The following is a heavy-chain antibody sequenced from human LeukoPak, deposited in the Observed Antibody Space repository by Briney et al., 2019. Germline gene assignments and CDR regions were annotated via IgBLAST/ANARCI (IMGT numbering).Heavy chain of an antibody. J-gene: IGHJ3*02. CDR2: INHSGST. D-gene: IGHD3-22*01. CDR1: GGSFSGYY. Sequence: SETLSLTCAVYGGSFSGYYWSWIRQPPGKGLEWIGEINHSGSTNYNPSLKSRVTISVDTSKNQFSLKLSSVTAADTAVYYCARGMGYYDSSGYQGVAFDIWGQGTMVTVSS. CDR3: ARGMGYYDSSGYQGVAFDI. V-gene: IGHV4-34*01.